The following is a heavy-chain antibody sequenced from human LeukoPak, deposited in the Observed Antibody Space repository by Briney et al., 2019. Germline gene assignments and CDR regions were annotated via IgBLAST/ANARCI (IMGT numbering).Heavy chain of an antibody. J-gene: IGHJ4*02. D-gene: IGHD6-6*01. V-gene: IGHV3-49*03. CDR1: GFTFGDYA. Sequence: GGSLRLSCTGSGFTFGDYAVSWFRQAPGKGLEWVSFIRSKANGGTPEYAASVKGRFAVSRDDSKSIAYLQMNSLKTEDTAVYCCTRDQYSSSSNWGQGTLVTVSS. CDR3: TRDQYSSSSN. CDR2: IRSKANGGTP.